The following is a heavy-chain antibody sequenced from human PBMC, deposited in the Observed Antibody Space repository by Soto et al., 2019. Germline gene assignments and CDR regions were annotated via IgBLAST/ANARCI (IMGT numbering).Heavy chain of an antibody. Sequence: GASVKVSFKASGYTFTIYGISWVRQAPGQGLEWMGWISAYNGNTNYAQKLQGRVTMTTDTSASTAYMELRSLRSDDTAVYYCARVCSGGRCIHWFDPWGQGPLVTVSS. D-gene: IGHD2-15*01. CDR1: GYTFTIYG. V-gene: IGHV1-18*01. J-gene: IGHJ5*02. CDR2: ISAYNGNT. CDR3: ARVCSGGRCIHWFDP.